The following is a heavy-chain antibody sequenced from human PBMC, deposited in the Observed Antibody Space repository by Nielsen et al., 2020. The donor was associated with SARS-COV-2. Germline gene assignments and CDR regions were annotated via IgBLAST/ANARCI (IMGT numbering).Heavy chain of an antibody. D-gene: IGHD3-10*01. CDR1: GFTFSDYY. J-gene: IGHJ4*02. CDR3: ASFLRGTMVH. V-gene: IGHV3-11*01. CDR2: ISSSGSTT. Sequence: GESLKISCAASGFTFSDYYMSWIRQAPGKGLEWVSYISSSGSTTYYADSVKGRFTISRDNSKNTLYLQMNSLRAEDTAVYYCASFLRGTMVHWGQGTLVTVSS.